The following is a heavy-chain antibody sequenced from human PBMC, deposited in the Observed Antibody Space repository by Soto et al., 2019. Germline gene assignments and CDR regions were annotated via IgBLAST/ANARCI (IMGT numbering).Heavy chain of an antibody. J-gene: IGHJ4*02. Sequence: PSETLSLTCTVSDDSIYTYYWSWIRHPAGKGLEWIGRIYTNGSTNSKPSLRSRLTMSVDRSKHQLSLKLSSVTAADTAVYYCARDRTVDYVDYYFDYWGRGTLVTVSS. CDR3: ARDRTVDYVDYYFDY. CDR1: DDSIYTYY. V-gene: IGHV4-4*07. CDR2: IYTNGST. D-gene: IGHD4-17*01.